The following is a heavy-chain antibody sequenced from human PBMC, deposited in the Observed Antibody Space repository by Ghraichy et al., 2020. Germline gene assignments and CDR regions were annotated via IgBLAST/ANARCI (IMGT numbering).Heavy chain of an antibody. CDR3: VREGQELGKSGFDL. J-gene: IGHJ5*02. V-gene: IGHV3-11*06. CDR1: GFRFRDHY. D-gene: IGHD6-25*01. Sequence: GSLRLSCGTSGFRFRDHYMSWVRQAPGKGLEWVSLISRNGRDTNYADSVRGRFTISRDNAKNSLYLQLNTLRVEDTAVYYCVREGQELGKSGFDLWGQGTLVTVSS. CDR2: ISRNGRDT.